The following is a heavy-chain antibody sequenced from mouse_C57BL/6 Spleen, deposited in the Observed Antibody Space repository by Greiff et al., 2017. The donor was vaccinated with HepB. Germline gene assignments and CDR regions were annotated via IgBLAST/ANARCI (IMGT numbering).Heavy chain of an antibody. J-gene: IGHJ1*03. V-gene: IGHV1-76*01. CDR1: GYTFTDYY. CDR3: ARDYGSIDWYFDV. CDR2: IYPGSGNT. D-gene: IGHD1-1*01. Sequence: VQLQQSGAELVRPGASVKLSCKASGYTFTDYYINWVKQRPGQGLEWIARIYPGSGNTYYNEKFKGKATLTAEKSSSTAYMQLSSLTSEDSAVYFCARDYGSIDWYFDVWGTGTTVTVSS.